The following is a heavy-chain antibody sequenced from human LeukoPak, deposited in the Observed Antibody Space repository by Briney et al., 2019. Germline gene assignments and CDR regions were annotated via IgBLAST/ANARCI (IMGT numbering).Heavy chain of an antibody. V-gene: IGHV3-43*01. D-gene: IGHD5-18*01. CDR2: ISWDGGST. J-gene: IGHJ4*02. CDR3: AKVKWPRGYSYGEFDY. CDR1: GFTFDDYT. Sequence: GGSLRLSCAASGFTFDDYTMHWVRQAPGKGLEWVSLISWDGGSTYYADSVKGRFTISRDNSKNSLYLQMNSLRTEDTALYYCAKVKWPRGYSYGEFDYWGQGTLVTVSS.